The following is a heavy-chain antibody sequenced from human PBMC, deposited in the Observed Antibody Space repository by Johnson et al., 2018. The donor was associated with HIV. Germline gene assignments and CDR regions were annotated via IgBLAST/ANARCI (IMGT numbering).Heavy chain of an antibody. Sequence: MQLVESGGGVVQPGRSLRLSCAASGFTFSSYAMHWVRQAPGKGLEWVSYISSSGSTMYYADSVKGRFTISRDNAKNSLYLQMNSLRAEDTAVYHCARRGNWNYLKSAFDIWGQGTMVTVSS. V-gene: IGHV3-48*04. CDR3: ARRGNWNYLKSAFDI. CDR2: ISSSGSTM. D-gene: IGHD1-7*01. J-gene: IGHJ3*02. CDR1: GFTFSSYA.